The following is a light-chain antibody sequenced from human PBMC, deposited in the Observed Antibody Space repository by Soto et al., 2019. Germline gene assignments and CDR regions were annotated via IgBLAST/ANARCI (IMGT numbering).Light chain of an antibody. CDR3: QQRRNLPWVT. Sequence: EIVLTQSPATLSLSPGERATLSCRASQSVSSYLAWYQQKPGQAPRRLIYDSSNRATGIPARFSGSGSGTDFTFGIRRLEPEALYVYECQQRRNLPWVTCGQGNKVEI. V-gene: IGKV3-11*01. CDR1: QSVSSY. J-gene: IGKJ1*01. CDR2: DSS.